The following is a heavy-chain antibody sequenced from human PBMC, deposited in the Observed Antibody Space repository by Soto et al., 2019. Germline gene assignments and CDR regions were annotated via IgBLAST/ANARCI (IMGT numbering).Heavy chain of an antibody. J-gene: IGHJ6*02. CDR1: GGSISSGGYS. V-gene: IGHV4-30-2*01. Sequence: QLQLQESGSGLVKPSQTLSLTCAVSGGSISSGGYSWSWVRQPPGKGLEWIGYIYHSGNTYYNQSHKSRVPISEDRSKNELPLKLTSVTAADTAVYYCARVPDVWGQGTTVTVSS. CDR2: IYHSGNT. CDR3: ARVPDV.